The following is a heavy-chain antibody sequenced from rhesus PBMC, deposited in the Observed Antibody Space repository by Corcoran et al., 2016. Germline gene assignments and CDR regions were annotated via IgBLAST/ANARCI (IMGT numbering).Heavy chain of an antibody. D-gene: IGHD6-31*01. CDR1: GGSISSSNW. CDR3: ARPLGIAAAGSDY. V-gene: IGHV4-93*01. Sequence: VQLQESGPAVVKPSETLSLTCAVSGGSISSSNWWSWIRQSSEKGLEWIGGIYCSRGSNEYNPSRKSRGIISKDTSKTQVSLKLSSVTAADTAVYYCARPLGIAAAGSDYWGQGVLVTVSS. CDR2: IYCSRGSN. J-gene: IGHJ4*01.